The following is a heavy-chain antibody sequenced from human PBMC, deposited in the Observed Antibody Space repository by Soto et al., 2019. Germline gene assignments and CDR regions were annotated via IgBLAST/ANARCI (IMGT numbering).Heavy chain of an antibody. CDR1: GGSISSGGYY. Sequence: PSETLSLTCTVSGGSISSGGYYWSWIRQHPGKGLEWIGYIYYSGSTYYNPSLKSRVTISVDTSKNQFSLKLSSVTAADTAVYYCASSFEIVPAATFDYWGQGTLVTSPQ. CDR3: ASSFEIVPAATFDY. V-gene: IGHV4-31*03. D-gene: IGHD2-2*01. J-gene: IGHJ4*02. CDR2: IYYSGST.